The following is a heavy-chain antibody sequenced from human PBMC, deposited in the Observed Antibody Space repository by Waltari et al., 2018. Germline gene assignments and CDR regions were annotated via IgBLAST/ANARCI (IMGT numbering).Heavy chain of an antibody. CDR3: ARESYDILTGYRDYYYYYMDV. CDR1: GGSISSGSYY. Sequence: QVQLQESGPGLVKPSQTLSLTCTVSGGSISSGSYYWSWIRQPAGKGLEWIGRIYTRGSTHSHPSLNSRVTISVDTSKNQFSLKLSSVTAADTAVYYCARESYDILTGYRDYYYYYMDVWGKGTTVTVSS. V-gene: IGHV4-61*02. CDR2: IYTRGST. D-gene: IGHD3-9*01. J-gene: IGHJ6*03.